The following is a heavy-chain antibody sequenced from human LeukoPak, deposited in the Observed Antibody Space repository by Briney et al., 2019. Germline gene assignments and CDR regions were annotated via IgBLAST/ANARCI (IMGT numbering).Heavy chain of an antibody. V-gene: IGHV3-33*01. CDR2: IWYDGSNK. D-gene: IGHD4-17*01. J-gene: IGHJ4*02. CDR1: GFTFSSYG. Sequence: GRSLRLSCAASGFTFSSYGMHWVRQAPGKGLEWVAVIWYDGSNKYYADSVKGRFTIPRDNSKNTLYLQMNSLRAEDTAVYYCARAYYGDYFLDYWGQGTLVTVSS. CDR3: ARAYYGDYFLDY.